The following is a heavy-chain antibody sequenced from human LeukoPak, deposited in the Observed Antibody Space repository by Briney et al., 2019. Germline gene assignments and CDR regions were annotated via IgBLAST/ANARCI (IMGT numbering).Heavy chain of an antibody. CDR3: AREVDGSSGFLHVRYYYGMDV. CDR2: ISSSSSTI. Sequence: GGSLRLSCAASGFTFSSYSMNWVRQAPGKGLEWVSYISSSSSTIYYADSVKGRFTISRDNAKNSLYLQMSSLRAEDTAVYYCAREVDGSSGFLHVRYYYGMDVWGQGTTVTVSS. D-gene: IGHD3-22*01. J-gene: IGHJ6*02. V-gene: IGHV3-48*01. CDR1: GFTFSSYS.